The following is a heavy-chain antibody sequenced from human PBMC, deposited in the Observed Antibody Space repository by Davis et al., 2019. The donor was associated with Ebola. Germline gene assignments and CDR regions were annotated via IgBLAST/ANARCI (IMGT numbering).Heavy chain of an antibody. Sequence: GGSLTLSCAASGFSFRIYWMSWVRQAPGKGLEWVATVNQDGSQTYYVASVKGRFTMSRDDAENSLYLQMNNVTVDDTAVYYCATDAWAGFDPWGQGSLVTVSS. CDR3: ATDAWAGFDP. CDR2: VNQDGSQT. D-gene: IGHD1-26*01. V-gene: IGHV3-7*03. J-gene: IGHJ5*02. CDR1: GFSFRIYW.